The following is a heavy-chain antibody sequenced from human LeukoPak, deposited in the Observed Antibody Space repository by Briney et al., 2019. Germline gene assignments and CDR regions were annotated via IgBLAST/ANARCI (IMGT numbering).Heavy chain of an antibody. J-gene: IGHJ4*02. Sequence: ASVKVSCKASGYSFITYYIHWVRQAPGQGLEWMGTINPSAGSTTNAQKFQGRVSMTKDTSTSTTYMELSSLRSEDTAVYYCARGAGIVPAAPFDYWGQGTLVTVSS. D-gene: IGHD2-2*01. V-gene: IGHV1-46*01. CDR1: GYSFITYY. CDR2: INPSAGST. CDR3: ARGAGIVPAAPFDY.